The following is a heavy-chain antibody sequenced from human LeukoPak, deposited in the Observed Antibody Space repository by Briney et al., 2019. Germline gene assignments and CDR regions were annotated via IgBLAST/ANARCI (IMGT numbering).Heavy chain of an antibody. CDR2: MNPSGST. CDR1: GGSFSGYY. Sequence: SETLSLTCAVYGGSFSGYYWTWIRQTPEKGLEWIGEMNPSGSTSYNPSLKSRVTISVGTSKNQFSLKLSSVTAADMAVYYCARGRQDVTMIVVVMTAVSYYLDVWGKGTTVTVS. CDR3: ARGRQDVTMIVVVMTAVSYYLDV. V-gene: IGHV4-34*01. J-gene: IGHJ6*03. D-gene: IGHD3-22*01.